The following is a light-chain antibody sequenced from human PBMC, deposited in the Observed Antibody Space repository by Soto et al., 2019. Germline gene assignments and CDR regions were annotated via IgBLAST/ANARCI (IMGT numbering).Light chain of an antibody. CDR2: GAS. CDR1: QSVSST. CDR3: QQYNNWPPIN. V-gene: IGKV3-15*01. Sequence: EIVMTHSPCTLAMSQWGRGNLSCMASQSVSSTLAWYQQKPGQAPRLLIYGASTRATGIPARFSGSGSGTEFTLTIRSLQSEDFAVYYCQQYNNWPPINCGKGQRRVIK. J-gene: IGKJ5*01.